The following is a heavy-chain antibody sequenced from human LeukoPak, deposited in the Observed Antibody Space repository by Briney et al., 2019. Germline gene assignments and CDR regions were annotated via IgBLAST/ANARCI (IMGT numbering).Heavy chain of an antibody. J-gene: IGHJ4*02. Sequence: GGSLRLSCAASGFTVSSNYMSWVRQAPGKGLEWVSVIYSGGSTYYADSVKGRFTISRDNSKNTLYLQMNSLRAEDTAVYYCARAGGYSSPRYYFDYWGQGILVTVSS. V-gene: IGHV3-66*01. CDR3: ARAGGYSSPRYYFDY. D-gene: IGHD6-13*01. CDR1: GFTVSSNY. CDR2: IYSGGST.